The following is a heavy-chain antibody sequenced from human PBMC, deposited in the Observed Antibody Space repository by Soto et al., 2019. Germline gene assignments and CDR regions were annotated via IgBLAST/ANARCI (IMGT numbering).Heavy chain of an antibody. CDR1: GFTFSSYV. CDR3: AKDPANTPPDFWSGYPFDY. J-gene: IGHJ4*02. V-gene: IGHV3-23*01. D-gene: IGHD3-3*01. CDR2: ISGSGGST. Sequence: EVQLLESGGGLVQPGGSLRLSCAASGFTFSSYVMSWVRQAPGKGLEWVSAISGSGGSTYYADSVKGRFTISRDNSKNTLYLQMNSLRAEDTAVYYCAKDPANTPPDFWSGYPFDYWGQGTLVTVSS.